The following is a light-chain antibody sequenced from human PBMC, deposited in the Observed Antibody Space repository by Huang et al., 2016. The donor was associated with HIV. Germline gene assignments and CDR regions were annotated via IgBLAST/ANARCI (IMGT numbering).Light chain of an antibody. V-gene: IGKV2D-29*02. J-gene: IGKJ4*01. Sequence: DIVMTQTPLSLSVTPGQPASISCKSSQSLLHRDGKTDLYWYLHKPGQSPQLLIDEVSNRFSGVQDRFSGSGSGTDFTLKISRVEAEDVGVYYCMQSIQRPLTFGGGTKVEIK. CDR1: QSLLHRDGKTD. CDR2: EVS. CDR3: MQSIQRPLT.